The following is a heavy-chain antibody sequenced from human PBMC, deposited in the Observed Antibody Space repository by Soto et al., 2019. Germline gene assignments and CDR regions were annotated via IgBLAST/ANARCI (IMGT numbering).Heavy chain of an antibody. CDR2: IIPIFGTP. Sequence: GASVKVSCKASGGTFSSYAISWVRQAPGQGLEWMGGIIPIFGTPNYSQKFQGRVTITADESTSTAYMELSSLRPEDTAVFYCAGEVSGWTRIREKAFDIWGQGTMVTVSS. V-gene: IGHV1-69*13. CDR1: GGTFSSYA. CDR3: AGEVSGWTRIREKAFDI. D-gene: IGHD6-19*01. J-gene: IGHJ3*02.